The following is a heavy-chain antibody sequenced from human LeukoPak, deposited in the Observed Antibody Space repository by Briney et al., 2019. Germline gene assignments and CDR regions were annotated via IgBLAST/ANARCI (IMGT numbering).Heavy chain of an antibody. J-gene: IGHJ4*02. CDR2: ITGSSSHT. CDR3: ARGFGGGKGFDY. CDR1: GFTFSDFY. D-gene: IGHD4-23*01. V-gene: IGHV3-11*05. Sequence: PGGSLRLSCAASGFTFSDFYMSWIRQAPGKGLEWVSYITGSSSHTNYADSMKGRFTISRDNAKNSLFLRMNSLRAEDTAVYYCARGFGGGKGFDYWGQGTLVTVSS.